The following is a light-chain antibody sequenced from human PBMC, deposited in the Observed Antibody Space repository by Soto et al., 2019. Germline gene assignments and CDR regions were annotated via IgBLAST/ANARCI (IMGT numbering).Light chain of an antibody. V-gene: IGKV3-20*01. Sequence: EIVLTQSPGTLSLSPGERATLSCRASQSISSVYLAWYQQKPGQAPRLLIYGASTRATGIPDRFSGSGSGTDFTLTISRLEPEDFAVYYCQQYGSFPITFGQGTRLEIK. CDR1: QSISSVY. CDR2: GAS. J-gene: IGKJ5*01. CDR3: QQYGSFPIT.